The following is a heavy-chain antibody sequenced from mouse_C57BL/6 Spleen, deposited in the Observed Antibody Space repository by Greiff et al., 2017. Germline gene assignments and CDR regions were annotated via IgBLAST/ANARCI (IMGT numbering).Heavy chain of an antibody. V-gene: IGHV14-3*01. CDR1: GFNIQNNY. J-gene: IGHJ1*03. CDR3: ARGGGYFDV. CDR2: IAPENGSN. Sequence: EVQLQQSVAELVRPGDSVTLSCTASGFNIQNNYMHWVKQRPEQGLVWFGRIAPENGSNNYAPKFQGQATITADTSSNTAYLQLSSLTSEDTAIYDCARGGGYFDVWGTGTTVTVSS.